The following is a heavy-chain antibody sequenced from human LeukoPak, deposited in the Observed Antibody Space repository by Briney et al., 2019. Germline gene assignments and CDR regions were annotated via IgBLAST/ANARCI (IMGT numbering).Heavy chain of an antibody. CDR2: VHYSGST. CDR3: ARDGYNQPPDY. CDR1: GDSISSYY. D-gene: IGHD5-24*01. Sequence: SETLSLTCTVSGDSISSYYWSWIRQSPGKGLEWIGYVHYSGSTNYNPSLRSRVTISVDTSKNQFSLRLSSVTAADTAVYYCARDGYNQPPDYWGQGTLVTVSS. V-gene: IGHV4-59*12. J-gene: IGHJ4*02.